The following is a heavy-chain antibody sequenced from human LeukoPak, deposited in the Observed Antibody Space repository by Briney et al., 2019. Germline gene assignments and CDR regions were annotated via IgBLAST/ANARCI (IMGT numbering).Heavy chain of an antibody. V-gene: IGHV4-59*01. CDR3: ARSAGGASFYY. CDR1: GGSISSYY. J-gene: IGHJ4*02. Sequence: SETLSLTCTVPGGSISSYYWSWIRQPPGKGLEWVGYIYYSGSTNYNPSLKSRVTISVDTSKNQFSLKLSSVTAADTAVYYCARSAGGASFYYWGQGTLVTVSS. CDR2: IYYSGST. D-gene: IGHD1-26*01.